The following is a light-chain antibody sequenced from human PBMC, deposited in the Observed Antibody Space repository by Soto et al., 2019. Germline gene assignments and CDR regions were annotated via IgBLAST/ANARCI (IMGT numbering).Light chain of an antibody. Sequence: DIQMTQSPSTLSASVGDRVTITCRASQSISSWLAWYQQKPGKAPKLLIYKASSLESGVPSRYSGSGSGTEFTLTISSLQPDDFATYYCQQYNSYWLTFGGGTKVEIK. CDR1: QSISSW. V-gene: IGKV1-5*03. J-gene: IGKJ4*01. CDR2: KAS. CDR3: QQYNSYWLT.